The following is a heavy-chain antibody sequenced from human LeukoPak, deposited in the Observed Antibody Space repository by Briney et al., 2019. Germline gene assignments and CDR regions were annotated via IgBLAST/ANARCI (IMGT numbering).Heavy chain of an antibody. J-gene: IGHJ3*02. D-gene: IGHD3-22*01. V-gene: IGHV3-30*18. CDR1: GFTFSSYG. CDR2: ISYDGSNK. CDR3: AKDLAYYYDTPDAFDI. Sequence: GGSLRLSCAASGFTFSSYGMHWVRQAPGKGLEGVAVISYDGSNKYYADSVKGRFTISRDNSKNTLYLQMNSLRAEDTAVYYCAKDLAYYYDTPDAFDIWGQGTMVTVSS.